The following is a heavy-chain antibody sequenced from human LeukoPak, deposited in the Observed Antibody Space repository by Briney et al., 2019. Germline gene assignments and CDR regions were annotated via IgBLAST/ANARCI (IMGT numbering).Heavy chain of an antibody. Sequence: SETLSLTCTVSGGSISSSSYYWGWIRQPPGKGLEWLGSIYYSGSSYYTPSLKSRLTISVDTSKDQFSLKLTSVTAADTAVYYCAASGYSTRWYYYDFWGQGTLVTVSS. D-gene: IGHD2-8*01. CDR3: AASGYSTRWYYYDF. V-gene: IGHV4-39*01. CDR1: GGSISSSSYY. CDR2: IYYSGSS. J-gene: IGHJ4*02.